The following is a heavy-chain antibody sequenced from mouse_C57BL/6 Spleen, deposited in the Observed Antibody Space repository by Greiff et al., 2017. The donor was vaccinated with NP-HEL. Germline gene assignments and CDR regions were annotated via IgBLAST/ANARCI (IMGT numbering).Heavy chain of an antibody. J-gene: IGHJ4*01. CDR3: ARGNYDYPYAMDY. CDR2: IYPRSGNT. V-gene: IGHV1-81*01. CDR1: GYTFTSYG. D-gene: IGHD2-4*01. Sequence: VKLQESGAELARPGASVKLSCKASGYTFTSYGISWVKQRTGQGLEWIGEIYPRSGNTYYNEKFKGKATLTADKSSSTAYMELRSLTSEDSAVYFCARGNYDYPYAMDYWGQGTSVTVSS.